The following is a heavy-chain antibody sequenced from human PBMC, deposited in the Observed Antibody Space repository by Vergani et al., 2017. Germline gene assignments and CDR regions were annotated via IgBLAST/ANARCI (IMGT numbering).Heavy chain of an antibody. J-gene: IGHJ4*02. Sequence: QVQLVESGGGVVQPGRSLRLSCAASGFTFSSYGMHWVRQAPGKGLEWVAVIWYDGSNKYYADSVKGRFTISRDNSKNTLYLQMNSLRAEDTAVYYCARRRKEYSSSSSYRYFDYWGQGTLVTVSS. D-gene: IGHD6-6*01. V-gene: IGHV3-33*01. CDR1: GFTFSSYG. CDR2: IWYDGSNK. CDR3: ARRRKEYSSSSSYRYFDY.